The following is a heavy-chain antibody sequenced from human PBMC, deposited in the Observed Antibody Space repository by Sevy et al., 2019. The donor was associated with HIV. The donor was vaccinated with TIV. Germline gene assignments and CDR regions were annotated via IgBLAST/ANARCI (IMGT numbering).Heavy chain of an antibody. V-gene: IGHV3-30-3*01. CDR3: ASSDYGDYSADY. J-gene: IGHJ4*02. CDR1: GFTFSSYA. D-gene: IGHD4-17*01. CDR2: ISYDGSNK. Sequence: GGSLRLSCAASGFTFSSYAMHWDRQAPGKGLEWVAVISYDGSNKYYADSVKGRFTISRDNSKNTLYLQMNSLRAEDTAVYYCASSDYGDYSADYWGQGTLVTVSS.